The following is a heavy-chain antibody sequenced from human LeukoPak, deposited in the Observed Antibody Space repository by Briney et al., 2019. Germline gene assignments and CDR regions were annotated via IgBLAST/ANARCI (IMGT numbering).Heavy chain of an antibody. J-gene: IGHJ5*02. CDR1: GFSFSNHW. Sequence: GGSLRLSCEASGFSFSNHWMSWVRQAPGKGLEWVANINEDGSEKTYVDSVKGRFTTSRDYAKKSVYLQMNSLTAEDTAMYYCARGVGWFDPWGQGTLVTVSS. CDR2: INEDGSEK. D-gene: IGHD2-2*01. CDR3: ARGVGWFDP. V-gene: IGHV3-7*04.